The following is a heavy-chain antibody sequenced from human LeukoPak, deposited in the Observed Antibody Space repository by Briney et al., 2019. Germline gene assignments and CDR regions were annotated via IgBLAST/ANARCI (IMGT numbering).Heavy chain of an antibody. J-gene: IGHJ4*02. D-gene: IGHD6-13*01. V-gene: IGHV3-23*01. Sequence: GGSLRLSCAASGFTFANYAMSWVRQGPGKGLEWVSTISGSGGSTYYADSVKGRFTISRDNSKNTLFLQMNSLRADDTAVYFCAKDHKSIAATGYDYWGQGTLVTVSS. CDR2: ISGSGGST. CDR3: AKDHKSIAATGYDY. CDR1: GFTFANYA.